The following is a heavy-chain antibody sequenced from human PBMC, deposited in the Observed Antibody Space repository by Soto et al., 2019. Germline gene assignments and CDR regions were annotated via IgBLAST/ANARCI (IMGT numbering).Heavy chain of an antibody. V-gene: IGHV3-23*01. CDR1: GFTFSNYD. CDR3: AKDSTKTSGWYHFLY. CDR2: ISNTDGRT. D-gene: IGHD6-19*01. Sequence: PGGSLRLSCAASGFTFSNYDMGWVRQAPGKGLEWVSAISNTDGRTYYADSVKGRFTISRDNSKNMLYLQMNSLGAEDTAVYYCAKDSTKTSGWYHFLYSCQAPLVTVS. J-gene: IGHJ4*02.